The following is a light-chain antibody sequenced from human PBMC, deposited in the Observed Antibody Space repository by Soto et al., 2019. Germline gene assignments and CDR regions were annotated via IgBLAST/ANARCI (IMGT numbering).Light chain of an antibody. Sequence: EIVMTQSPVTLSVSPGERATLSCRASQSVSRYLAWYQQKPGQAPRLLIHGASNRATGVPERFRGSGSGTDFTLTISSLEPEDFAVYHCQQRSNWPPTFGQGTRLEIK. J-gene: IGKJ5*01. CDR1: QSVSRY. V-gene: IGKV3-11*01. CDR2: GAS. CDR3: QQRSNWPPT.